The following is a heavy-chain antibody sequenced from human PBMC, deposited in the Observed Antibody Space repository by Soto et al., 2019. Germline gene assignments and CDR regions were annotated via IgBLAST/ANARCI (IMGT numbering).Heavy chain of an antibody. J-gene: IGHJ6*02. V-gene: IGHV4-31*03. Sequence: QVQLQESGPGLVKPSQTLSLTCTVSGGSISSGGYYWSWIRQHPGKGLEWIGYIYYSGSTYYNPSLKSRVTISVDTSKNQFSLKLSSVTAADTAVYWCARGYYGSGNYYNPTRGMDGWGQGTTVTVSS. CDR1: GGSISSGGYY. CDR3: ARGYYGSGNYYNPTRGMDG. D-gene: IGHD3-10*01. CDR2: IYYSGST.